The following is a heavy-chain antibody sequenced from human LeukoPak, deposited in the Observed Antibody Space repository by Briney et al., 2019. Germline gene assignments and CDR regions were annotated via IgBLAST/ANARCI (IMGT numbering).Heavy chain of an antibody. J-gene: IGHJ4*02. CDR3: ARGDITMVRGAIDY. V-gene: IGHV4-39*07. CDR1: GGSISSNNYY. D-gene: IGHD3-10*01. CDR2: IYYSGST. Sequence: SETLSLTCTVSGGSISSNNYYWGWIRQPPGKGLEWIGSIYYSGSTYYNPSLKIRVTISVDTSKNQFSLKLSSVTAADTAVYYCARGDITMVRGAIDYWGQGTLVTVSS.